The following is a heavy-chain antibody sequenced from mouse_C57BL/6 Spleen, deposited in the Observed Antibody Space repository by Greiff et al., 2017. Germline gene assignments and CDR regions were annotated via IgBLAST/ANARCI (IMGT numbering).Heavy chain of an antibody. CDR3: ARDGDYDDDGGFDY. Sequence: EVKLQESGPGLVKPSQSLSLTCSVTGYSITSGYYWNWIRQFPGNKLEWMGYISYDGSNNYNPSLKNRISITRDTSKNQFFLKLNSVTTEDTATYYGARDGDYDDDGGFDYWGQGTTLTVSS. CDR2: ISYDGSN. V-gene: IGHV3-6*01. J-gene: IGHJ2*01. CDR1: GYSITSGYY. D-gene: IGHD2-4*01.